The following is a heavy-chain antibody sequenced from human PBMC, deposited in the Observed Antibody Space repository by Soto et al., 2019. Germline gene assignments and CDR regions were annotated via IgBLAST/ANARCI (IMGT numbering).Heavy chain of an antibody. CDR2: IKTDGTYT. CDR3: ARPKGAAYSAFDV. D-gene: IGHD2-21*01. CDR1: GFTVSNHW. Sequence: EVQLVESGGGLVQPGGSLTLSCAASGFTVSNHWMHWVRQAPGRGLESISRIKTDGTYTDYADSVKGRFTLSRDHAKNMLYLQMDSLRPEDTAVYYCARPKGAAYSAFDVWGQGTVVTVSS. J-gene: IGHJ3*01. V-gene: IGHV3-74*01.